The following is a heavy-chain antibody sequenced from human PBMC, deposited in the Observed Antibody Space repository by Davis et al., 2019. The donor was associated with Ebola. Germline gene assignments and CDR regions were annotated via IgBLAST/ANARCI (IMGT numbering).Heavy chain of an antibody. D-gene: IGHD5-12*01. Sequence: GESLKISCKASGYNFNDYWIGWVRQVPGKGLEWMGNVHPGTSDLRVSPSFQGQVTISVDKSITTAYLQWSSLMASDTAIYYCARRAWPQGMDVWGQGTTVTVSS. CDR3: ARRAWPQGMDV. CDR1: GYNFNDYW. CDR2: VHPGTSDL. V-gene: IGHV5-51*01. J-gene: IGHJ6*02.